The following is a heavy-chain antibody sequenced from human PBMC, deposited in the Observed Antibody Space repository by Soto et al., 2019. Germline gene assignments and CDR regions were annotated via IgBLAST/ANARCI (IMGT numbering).Heavy chain of an antibody. V-gene: IGHV4-59*01. CDR2: TYYTGTT. J-gene: IGHJ4*02. Sequence: QVQLQESGPGLVKPSETLSLTCTVSSGSITNYYWTWIRQPPGKGLEWIGYTYYTGTTNYNPSLNSRVTISVDTSKNQFSLQLNSVTAADTAVYYCARGGWSHDSWGRGTLVTVSS. CDR3: ARGGWSHDS. CDR1: SGSITNYY. D-gene: IGHD6-19*01.